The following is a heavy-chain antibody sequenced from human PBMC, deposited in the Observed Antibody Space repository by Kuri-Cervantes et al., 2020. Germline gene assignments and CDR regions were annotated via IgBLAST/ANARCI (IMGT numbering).Heavy chain of an antibody. J-gene: IGHJ4*02. CDR2: IIPIFGTA. CDR3: ARDNPKPEYYYDSSGYYQDFDY. V-gene: IGHV1-69*13. Sequence: SVKVSCKASGGTFSSYAISWVRQAPGQGLEWMGGIIPIFGTANYAQKFQGRVTITADESTSTAYMELSSLRSEDTAVYYCARDNPKPEYYYDSSGYYQDFDYWGQGTLVTVSS. D-gene: IGHD3-22*01. CDR1: GGTFSSYA.